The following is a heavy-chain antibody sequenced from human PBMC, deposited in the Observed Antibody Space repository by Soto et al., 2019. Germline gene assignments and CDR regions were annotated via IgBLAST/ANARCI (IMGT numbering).Heavy chain of an antibody. CDR3: ARGVGSGTYYNQYNWFDP. CDR2: IIPIFGTA. J-gene: IGHJ5*02. CDR1: GGTFSSYA. V-gene: IGHV1-69*05. Sequence: GASVKVSCKXSGGTFSSYAISWVRQAPGQGLEWMGGIIPIFGTANHAQKLQGRVTMTTDTSTSTAYMELRSLRSDDTAVYYCARGVGSGTYYNQYNWFDPWGQGTLVTVSS. D-gene: IGHD3-10*01.